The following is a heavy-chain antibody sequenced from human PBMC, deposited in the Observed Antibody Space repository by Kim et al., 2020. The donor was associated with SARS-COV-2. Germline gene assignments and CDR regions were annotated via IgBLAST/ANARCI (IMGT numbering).Heavy chain of an antibody. Sequence: YADSVKGQFTISRDNAKNSLYLQMNSLRAEDTAVYYCARGQITPRYGMDVWGQGTTVTVSS. CDR3: ARGQITPRYGMDV. D-gene: IGHD2-15*01. J-gene: IGHJ6*02. V-gene: IGHV3-21*01.